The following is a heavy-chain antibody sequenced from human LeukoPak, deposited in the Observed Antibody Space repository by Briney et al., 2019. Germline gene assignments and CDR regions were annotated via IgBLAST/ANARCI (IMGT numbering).Heavy chain of an antibody. CDR1: GGSFSGYY. V-gene: IGHV4-34*01. CDR2: INHSGST. CDR3: ARGWYSNYSYYFDY. J-gene: IGHJ4*02. Sequence: SETLSLTCAVYGGSFSGYYWSWIRQPPGKGLEWIGEINHSGSTNYNPSLKSRVTISVDTSKNQFSLKLSSVTAADTAVYYCARGWYSNYSYYFDYWGQGTLVTVSS. D-gene: IGHD4-11*01.